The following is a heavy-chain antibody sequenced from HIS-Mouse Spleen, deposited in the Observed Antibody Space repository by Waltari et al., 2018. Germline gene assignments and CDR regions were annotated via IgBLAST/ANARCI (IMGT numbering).Heavy chain of an antibody. CDR2: IYYSGST. V-gene: IGHV4-39*07. J-gene: IGHJ4*02. Sequence: QLQLQESGPGLVKPSETLSLTCTVSGGSISSSSYYWGWIRQPPGKGLEWIGSIYYSGSTYYNPSLKSRVTISVDTSKNQFSLKLSSVTAADTAVYYCARGGGARINLFDYWGQGTLVTVSS. CDR1: GGSISSSSYY. D-gene: IGHD3-10*01. CDR3: ARGGGARINLFDY.